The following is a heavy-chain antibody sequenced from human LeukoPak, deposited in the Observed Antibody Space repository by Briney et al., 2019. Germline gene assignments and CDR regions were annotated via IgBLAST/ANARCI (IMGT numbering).Heavy chain of an antibody. Sequence: SETLSLTCSVSGYSISSSDFYWSWLRQPPGKELEVIGYTYISGDTNYNPSLKSRVTISVDTSKNQFSLKLSSVTAADTAVYYCARGYPPVVGQARFSVTYNWFDPWGQGTLVTVSS. CDR3: ARGYPPVVGQARFSVTYNWFDP. D-gene: IGHD5-12*01. V-gene: IGHV4-4*09. CDR2: TYISGDT. CDR1: GYSISSSDFY. J-gene: IGHJ5*02.